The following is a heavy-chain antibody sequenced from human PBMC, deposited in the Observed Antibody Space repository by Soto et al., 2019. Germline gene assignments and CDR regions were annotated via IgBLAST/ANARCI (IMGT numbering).Heavy chain of an antibody. D-gene: IGHD4-17*01. J-gene: IGHJ3*02. CDR3: PRDPVIPTHPSAFDI. Sequence: SETLSLTCAVYGECFSGYYWSWIRQPPGKGLEWIGEINHSGSTNYKPSLKSRVTISLPTSKTQFSLMLRPVPAADTAVYYCPRDPVIPTHPSAFDIWGQGTMVTLSS. CDR1: GECFSGYY. V-gene: IGHV4-34*01. CDR2: INHSGST.